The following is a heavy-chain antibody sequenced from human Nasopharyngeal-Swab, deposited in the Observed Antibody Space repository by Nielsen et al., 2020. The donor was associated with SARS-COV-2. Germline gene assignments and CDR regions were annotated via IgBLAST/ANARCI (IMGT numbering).Heavy chain of an antibody. CDR3: ARRTGYCSSTSCYGNAFDI. D-gene: IGHD2-2*01. J-gene: IGHJ3*02. V-gene: IGHV4-59*08. Sequence: GSLRLSCTVSGGSINSDYWGWIRQSPGKGLEWVGFIYYSGNTNYNPSLKSRLTISVDTSKNQFSLKLSSVTAADTAVYYCARRTGYCSSTSCYGNAFDIWGQGTMVTVSS. CDR1: GGSINSDY. CDR2: IYYSGNT.